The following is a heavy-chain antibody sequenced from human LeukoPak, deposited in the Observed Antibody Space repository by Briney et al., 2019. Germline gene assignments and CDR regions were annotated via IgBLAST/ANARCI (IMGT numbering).Heavy chain of an antibody. CDR2: IYYRGST. Sequence: PSETLSLTCTVSGGSFSTYYWSWIRQPPGKGLEWIGSIYYRGSTYYNPSLKSRVTISVDTSKNQFSLKLSSVTAADTAVYYCARQEFGIGELLYFDYWGQGTLVTVSS. D-gene: IGHD3-10*01. J-gene: IGHJ4*02. V-gene: IGHV4-39*01. CDR1: GGSFSTYY. CDR3: ARQEFGIGELLYFDY.